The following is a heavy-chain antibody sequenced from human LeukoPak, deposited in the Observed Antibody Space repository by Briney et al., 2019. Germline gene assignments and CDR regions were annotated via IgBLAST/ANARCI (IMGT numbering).Heavy chain of an antibody. J-gene: IGHJ4*02. V-gene: IGHV3-23*01. D-gene: IGHD3-16*01. CDR1: GFPFSSYA. Sequence: GGSLRLSCAASGFPFSSYALSWVRQPPGKGLEWVSGVSGSGDTTYYADSVKGRFTISRDNSKNTLYLQMDSLRAEDAAVYYCAKSDYYDESGHPSSFQYWGQGTLVTVSS. CDR3: AKSDYYDESGHPSSFQY. CDR2: VSGSGDTT.